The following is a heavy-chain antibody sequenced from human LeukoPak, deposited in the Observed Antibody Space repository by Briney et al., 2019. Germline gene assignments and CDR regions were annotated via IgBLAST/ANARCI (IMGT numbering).Heavy chain of an antibody. V-gene: IGHV1-69*04. CDR3: ARGPTRHGYNYVWFDY. Sequence: SVPVSFLSSVGTFINYPISWVRQAPGKGREWMGRIIPILGIANYAQRFQGSVTITADKSTSTAYMELSSLRSEDTAVYYCARGPTRHGYNYVWFDYWGQGTLVTVSS. CDR2: IIPILGIA. J-gene: IGHJ4*02. D-gene: IGHD5-24*01. CDR1: VGTFINYP.